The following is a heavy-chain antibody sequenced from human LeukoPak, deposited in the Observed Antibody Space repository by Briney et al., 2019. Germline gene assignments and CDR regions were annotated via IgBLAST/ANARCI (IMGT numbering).Heavy chain of an antibody. CDR1: GGSISSSSYY. CDR2: IYYSGST. D-gene: IGHD3-16*01. J-gene: IGHJ4*02. V-gene: IGHV4-39*01. Sequence: PSETLSLTCTVSGGSISSSSYYWGWIRQPPGKGLEWIGSIYYSGSTYYNPSLKSRVTISVDTSKNQFSLKLSSVTAADTAVYYCARLAVGGVSDYWGQGTLVTVSS. CDR3: ARLAVGGVSDY.